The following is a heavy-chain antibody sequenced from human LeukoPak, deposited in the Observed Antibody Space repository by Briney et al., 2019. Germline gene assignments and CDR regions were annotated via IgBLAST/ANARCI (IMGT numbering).Heavy chain of an antibody. CDR1: GFTFSSYA. CDR3: ARELKSSNPYCSGGSCYSYFDY. D-gene: IGHD2-15*01. J-gene: IGHJ4*02. CDR2: ISGSGGST. V-gene: IGHV3-23*01. Sequence: GGSLRLSCAASGFTFSSYAMSWVRQAPGKGLEWVSAISGSGGSTYYADSVKGRFTISRDNAKNSLYLQMNSLRAEDTAVYYCARELKSSNPYCSGGSCYSYFDYWGQGTLVTVSS.